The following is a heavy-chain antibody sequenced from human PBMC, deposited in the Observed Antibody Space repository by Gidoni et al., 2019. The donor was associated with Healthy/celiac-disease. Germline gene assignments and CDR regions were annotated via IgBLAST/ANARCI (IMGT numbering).Heavy chain of an antibody. J-gene: IGHJ4*02. D-gene: IGHD6-13*01. V-gene: IGHV3-30-3*01. CDR1: GFTFRRYA. Sequence: QVQLVESGGGVVQPGRSLRLSCAASGFTFRRYAMHWVRQAPGKGLEWVAVISYDGSNKYYADSVKGRFTISRDNSKNTLYLQMNSLRAEDTAVYYCARVSRMVAAAGTVDYWGQGTLVTVSS. CDR2: ISYDGSNK. CDR3: ARVSRMVAAAGTVDY.